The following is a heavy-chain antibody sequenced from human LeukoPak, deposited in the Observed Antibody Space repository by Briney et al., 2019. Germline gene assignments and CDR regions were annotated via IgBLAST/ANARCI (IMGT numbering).Heavy chain of an antibody. Sequence: ASVKVSCKASGYTFTSYDINWVRQATGQGLEWMGWMNPNSGNTGYAQKFQGRVTITRNTSISTAYMELSSLRSEDTAVYYCARAGGYSSSWFPSRNWYYMDVWGKGTTVTVSS. D-gene: IGHD6-13*01. CDR3: ARAGGYSSSWFPSRNWYYMDV. CDR2: MNPNSGNT. V-gene: IGHV1-8*03. CDR1: GYTFTSYD. J-gene: IGHJ6*03.